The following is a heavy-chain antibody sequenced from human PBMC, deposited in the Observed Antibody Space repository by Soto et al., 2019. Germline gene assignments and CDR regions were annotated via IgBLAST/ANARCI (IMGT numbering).Heavy chain of an antibody. CDR2: IKSKTDGGTT. J-gene: IGHJ4*02. D-gene: IGHD6-13*01. V-gene: IGHV3-15*01. Sequence: EVQLVESGGGLVKPGGSLRLSCAASGFTFGNAWMSWVRQAPGKGLEWVGRIKSKTDGGTTDYAAPVKGRFTISRDDSENTLYLQMNSLKTEDTAVYYCTSRIAAAGISSYWGQGTLVTVSS. CDR1: GFTFGNAW. CDR3: TSRIAAAGISSY.